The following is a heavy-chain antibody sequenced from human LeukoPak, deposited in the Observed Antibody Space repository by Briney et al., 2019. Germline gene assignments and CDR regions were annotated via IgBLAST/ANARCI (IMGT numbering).Heavy chain of an antibody. CDR2: IYYSGST. V-gene: IGHV4-39*01. J-gene: IGHJ6*02. D-gene: IGHD3-10*01. Sequence: SETLSLTCTVSGGSISSSGYYWDWLRQPPGKGLEWIGSIYYSGSTYYNPSLKSRVTISVDTSKNQFSLKLSSVTAADTAVYYCARHCGGSGSEGEHSYYAMDVWGQGTTVTVSS. CDR1: GGSISSSGYY. CDR3: ARHCGGSGSEGEHSYYAMDV.